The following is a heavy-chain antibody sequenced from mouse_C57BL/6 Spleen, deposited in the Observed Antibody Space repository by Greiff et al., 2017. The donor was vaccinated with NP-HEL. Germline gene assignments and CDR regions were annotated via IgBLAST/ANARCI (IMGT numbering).Heavy chain of an antibody. CDR2: IYPGDGET. CDR3: ARFPFYGNEWYFDV. Sequence: QVQLQQSGAELVKPGASVKISCKASGYAFSSYWMNWVKQRPGKGLEWIGQIYPGDGETNYNGKFKGKATLTADKSSSTAYMQLSSLTSEDSAVYFCARFPFYGNEWYFDVWGTGTTVTVSS. CDR1: GYAFSSYW. D-gene: IGHD2-1*01. J-gene: IGHJ1*03. V-gene: IGHV1-80*01.